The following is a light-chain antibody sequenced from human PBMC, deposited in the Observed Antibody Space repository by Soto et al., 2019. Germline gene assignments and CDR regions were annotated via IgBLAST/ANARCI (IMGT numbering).Light chain of an antibody. CDR3: AAWDDSLSGYV. CDR1: SSNIGSNI. Sequence: QSLLTQPPSSSGTPGQRVTISCSGSSSNIGSNIVNWYQHLPGSAPKVLIHSNNQRPSGVTDRFSGSKSGTSASLAIGGLQSEDEADYYCAAWDDSLSGYVFGTGTKVNVL. J-gene: IGLJ1*01. V-gene: IGLV1-44*01. CDR2: SNN.